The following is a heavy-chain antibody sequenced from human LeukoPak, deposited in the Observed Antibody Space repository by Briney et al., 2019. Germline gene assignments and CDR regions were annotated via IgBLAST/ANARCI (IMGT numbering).Heavy chain of an antibody. Sequence: PGGSLRLSCAVSGFTFSSYSLNWVRQAPGKGLEWVSSISSSSSYIYYADSVKGRFTISRDNAKNSLYLQMNSLRAEDSAVYYCAREASSGHFLPLKYWGQGTLVTVSS. V-gene: IGHV3-21*01. CDR2: ISSSSSYI. J-gene: IGHJ4*02. CDR1: GFTFSSYS. D-gene: IGHD3-22*01. CDR3: AREASSGHFLPLKY.